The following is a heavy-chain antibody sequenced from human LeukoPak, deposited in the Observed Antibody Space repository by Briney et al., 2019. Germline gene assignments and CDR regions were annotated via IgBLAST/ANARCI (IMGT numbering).Heavy chain of an antibody. V-gene: IGHV3-21*01. CDR3: ARNDYASSSGYDF. CDR2: ISSSSSYI. J-gene: IGHJ4*02. D-gene: IGHD6-6*01. CDR1: GFTFSSYS. Sequence: GGSLRLSCAASGFTFSSYSMNWVRQAPGKGLEWVSSISSSSSYIYYADSVKGRFTISRDNAKNSLYLQMDSLRAEDTAVFFCARNDYASSSGYDFWGQGTLVTVSS.